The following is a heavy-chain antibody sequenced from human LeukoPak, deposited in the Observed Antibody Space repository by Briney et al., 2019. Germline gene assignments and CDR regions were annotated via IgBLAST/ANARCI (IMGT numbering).Heavy chain of an antibody. J-gene: IGHJ4*02. CDR1: GFTFSSYG. CDR3: AKGGPGSSWYFDY. CDR2: ISYDGSNK. Sequence: PGGSLRLSCAASGFTFSSYGMHWVRQAPGKGLEWVAVISYDGSNKYYADSVKGRFTISRDNSKNTLYLQMNSLRAEDTAVYYCAKGGPGSSWYFDYWGQGTLVTVSS. V-gene: IGHV3-30*18. D-gene: IGHD6-13*01.